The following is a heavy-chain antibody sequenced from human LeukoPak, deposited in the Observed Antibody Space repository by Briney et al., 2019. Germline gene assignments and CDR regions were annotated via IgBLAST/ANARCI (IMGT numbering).Heavy chain of an antibody. Sequence: GGSLRLSCAASGFTFSSYAMHWVRQAPGKGLEWVAVISYDGSNKYYADSVKGRFTISRDNAKNTLYLQMNSLRAEDTAVYYCARATNDAFDIWGQGTMVTVSS. CDR2: ISYDGSNK. CDR3: ARATNDAFDI. V-gene: IGHV3-30-3*01. D-gene: IGHD1-1*01. CDR1: GFTFSSYA. J-gene: IGHJ3*02.